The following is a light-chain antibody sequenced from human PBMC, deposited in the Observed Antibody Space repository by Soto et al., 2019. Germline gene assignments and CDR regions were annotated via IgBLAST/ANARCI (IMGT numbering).Light chain of an antibody. CDR2: LNSDGSH. V-gene: IGLV4-69*01. J-gene: IGLJ2*01. CDR1: SGHSNYA. Sequence: QSVLTQSPSASASLGASVKLTCTLSSGHSNYAIAWHQQQSEKGPRYLMKLNSDGSHSKGDGIPDRFSGSSSGAERSLTISSHESDDEADYYCQTWGSGIVVFGGGTKLTVL. CDR3: QTWGSGIVV.